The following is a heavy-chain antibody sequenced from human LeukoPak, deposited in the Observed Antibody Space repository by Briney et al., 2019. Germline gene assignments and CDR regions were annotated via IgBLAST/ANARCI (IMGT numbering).Heavy chain of an antibody. D-gene: IGHD2-15*01. J-gene: IGHJ3*01. CDR3: TRDSALLGVAFDL. CDR2: ISSNGDNT. V-gene: IGHV3-64D*06. CDR1: GFPFNTYA. Sequence: PGGSLRLSCSASGFPFNTYAIHWVRQDPGKRLEYVAGISSNGDNTDFADSAKGRFTISRDNSKSTLFLQMNSLRAEDTAVYFCTRDSALLGVAFDLWGQGTVVTVSS.